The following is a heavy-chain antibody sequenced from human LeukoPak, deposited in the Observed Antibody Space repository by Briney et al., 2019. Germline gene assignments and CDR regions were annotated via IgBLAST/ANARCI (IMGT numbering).Heavy chain of an antibody. CDR1: GFTFSSYA. Sequence: GGSLRLSCAASGFTFSSYAMSWVRQDPGKGLEWVSAISGSGGSTYYADSVKGRFTISRDNSKNTLYLQMNSLRAEDTAVFYCAKDGYNYGYIPNYFDYWGQGTLVTVSS. CDR2: ISGSGGST. V-gene: IGHV3-23*01. CDR3: AKDGYNYGYIPNYFDY. J-gene: IGHJ4*02. D-gene: IGHD5-18*01.